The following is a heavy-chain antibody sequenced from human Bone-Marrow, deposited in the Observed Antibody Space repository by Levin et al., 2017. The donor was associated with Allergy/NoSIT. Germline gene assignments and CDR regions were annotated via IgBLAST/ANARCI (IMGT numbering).Heavy chain of an antibody. Sequence: SQTLSLTCTVSGGSISSGGYYWSWIRQHPGKGLEWIGYIYYSGSTYYNPSLKSRVTISVDTSKNQFSLKLSSVTAADTAVYYCARATPGDPRVAGRFDYWGQGTLVTVSS. CDR3: ARATPGDPRVAGRFDY. CDR2: IYYSGST. D-gene: IGHD6-19*01. J-gene: IGHJ4*02. CDR1: GGSISSGGYY. V-gene: IGHV4-31*03.